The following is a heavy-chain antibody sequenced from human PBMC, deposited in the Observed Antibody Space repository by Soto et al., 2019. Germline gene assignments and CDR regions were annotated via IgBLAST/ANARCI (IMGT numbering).Heavy chain of an antibody. Sequence: GGSLRLSCAASGFSFEDYGMHWVRQAPGKGLEWVSSISWNSRNIAYADSVKGRFTVSRDNAKNSLYLQMNSLRPEDTALYYCAKDIARYQLVLITEGMDVWGQGTTVTVPS. CDR1: GFSFEDYG. V-gene: IGHV3-9*01. J-gene: IGHJ6*02. D-gene: IGHD3-10*01. CDR2: ISWNSRNI. CDR3: AKDIARYQLVLITEGMDV.